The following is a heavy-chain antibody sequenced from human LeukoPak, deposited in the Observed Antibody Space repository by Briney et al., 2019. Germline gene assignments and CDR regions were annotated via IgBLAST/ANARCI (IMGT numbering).Heavy chain of an antibody. CDR3: ARDQSSYLEVGDY. CDR1: GGTFSSYA. Sequence: ASVKVSCKASGGTFSSYAISWVRQAPGQGLEWMGGIIPIFGTANYAQKFQGRVTITADESTSTAYMELSSLRSDDTAVYYCARDQSSYLEVGDYWGQGTLVTVSS. J-gene: IGHJ4*02. CDR2: IIPIFGTA. D-gene: IGHD2-15*01. V-gene: IGHV1-69*13.